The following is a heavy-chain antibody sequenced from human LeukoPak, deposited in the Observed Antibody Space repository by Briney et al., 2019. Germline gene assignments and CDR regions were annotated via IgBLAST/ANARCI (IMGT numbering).Heavy chain of an antibody. CDR3: ARVVTGVSLDYFDY. Sequence: ASVKVSCKASGYTFTSCAMNWVRQAPGQGLEWMGWINTNTGNPTYAQGFTGRFVFSLDTSVSTAYLQISSLKAEDTAVYYCARVVTGVSLDYFDYWGQGTLVTVSS. V-gene: IGHV7-4-1*02. J-gene: IGHJ4*02. CDR2: INTNTGNP. D-gene: IGHD2-21*02. CDR1: GYTFTSCA.